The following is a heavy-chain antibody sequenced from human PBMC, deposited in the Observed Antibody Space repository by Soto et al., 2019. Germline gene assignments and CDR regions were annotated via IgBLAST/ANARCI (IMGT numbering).Heavy chain of an antibody. V-gene: IGHV3-23*01. D-gene: IGHD6-6*01. CDR1: GFTFSTYA. J-gene: IGHJ4*02. CDR2: ISGNGGST. CDR3: AKLPSTPARYFDY. Sequence: HPGGSLRLSCAASGFTFSTYAVCWVRQSPGKGLEWVSVISGNGGSTYYADSVKGRFSISRDNSKKTLYMQVNSLRAEDTALYYCAKLPSTPARYFDYWGQGALVTVSS.